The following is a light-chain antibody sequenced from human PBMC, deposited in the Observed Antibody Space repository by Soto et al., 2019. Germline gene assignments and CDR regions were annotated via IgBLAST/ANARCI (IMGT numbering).Light chain of an antibody. J-gene: IGLJ1*01. V-gene: IGLV1-44*01. CDR3: AVWDDRLNGHV. CDR1: SSNMGSNT. CDR2: TND. Sequence: QSVLTQPPSASGTPGQRVTISCYGSSSNMGSNTVHWFQQFPGTAPRLLISTNDQRPSGVPDRFIGSNSGTSASLAISGLQFEDEADYYCAVWDDRLNGHVFGTGTNVTVL.